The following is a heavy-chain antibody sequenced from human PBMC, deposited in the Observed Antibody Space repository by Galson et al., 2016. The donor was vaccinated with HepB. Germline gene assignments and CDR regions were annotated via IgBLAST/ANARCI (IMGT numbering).Heavy chain of an antibody. D-gene: IGHD4-23*01. CDR2: MSGSGEDT. CDR3: AKDLGTRGNDYYYGMDV. CDR1: GFTFAGYA. Sequence: SLRLSCAASGFTFAGYAMSWVRQAPGKGLEWVSAMSGSGEDTYYADPVLGRFSISRDNFRNTLYLQMNSLGVEDTAVYYCAKDLGTRGNDYYYGMDVWGQGTTVTVSS. J-gene: IGHJ6*02. V-gene: IGHV3-23*01.